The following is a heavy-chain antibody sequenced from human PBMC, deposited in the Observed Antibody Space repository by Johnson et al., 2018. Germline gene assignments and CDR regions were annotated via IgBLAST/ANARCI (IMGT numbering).Heavy chain of an antibody. Sequence: VQLVQSGGGLVQPGGSLRLSCAASGFTFSGSAMHWVRQASGKGLEWVGRIRSKANSYATAYAASVKGRVTISRDDSKNTAYLQMNSLGAGDTAVYYCARDGYGGTAAFDIWGQGTMVTVSS. D-gene: IGHD5-24*01. CDR2: IRSKANSYAT. CDR1: GFTFSGSA. CDR3: ARDGYGGTAAFDI. J-gene: IGHJ3*02. V-gene: IGHV3-73*01.